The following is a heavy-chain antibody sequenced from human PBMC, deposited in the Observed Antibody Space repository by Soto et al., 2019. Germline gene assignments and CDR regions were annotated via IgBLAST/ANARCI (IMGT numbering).Heavy chain of an antibody. CDR3: ARDKYSSGWPDY. CDR1: GFTLSNYA. D-gene: IGHD6-19*01. CDR2: ISYDGSNK. V-gene: IGHV3-30-3*01. Sequence: GGSLRLSCAASGFTLSNYAMHWVRQAPGKGLEWVAVISYDGSNKYYADSVKGRFTISRDNSKNTLYLQMNSLRAEDTAVYYCARDKYSSGWPDYWGQGTLVTVSS. J-gene: IGHJ4*02.